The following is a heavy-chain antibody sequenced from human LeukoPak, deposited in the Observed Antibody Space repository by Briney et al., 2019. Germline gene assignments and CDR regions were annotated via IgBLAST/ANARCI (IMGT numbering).Heavy chain of an antibody. CDR1: GGSISSYY. Sequence: SETLSLTCTVSGGSISSYYWSWIRQPAGKGLEWIGRIYTSGSTNYNPSLKSRVTMSVDTSKNQFSLNLSSVTAADTAVYYCARAGGYGSGSYYLFDYWGQGTLVTVSS. J-gene: IGHJ4*02. CDR3: ARAGGYGSGSYYLFDY. D-gene: IGHD3-10*01. V-gene: IGHV4-4*07. CDR2: IYTSGST.